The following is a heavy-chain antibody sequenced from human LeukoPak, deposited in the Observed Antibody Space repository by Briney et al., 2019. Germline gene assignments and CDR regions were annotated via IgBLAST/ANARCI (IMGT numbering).Heavy chain of an antibody. CDR1: GYIFNRYS. Sequence: ASVKVSCKASGYIFNRYSITWVRQAPGQGLEWMGWISGYHGNVNYAQKVQGRVTMTTDTSTNTAYMELRSLRSDDTAVYYCARDRADTAMGYFYYYGMDVWGQGTTVTVSS. CDR3: ARDRADTAMGYFYYYGMDV. CDR2: ISGYHGNV. V-gene: IGHV1-18*01. D-gene: IGHD5-18*01. J-gene: IGHJ6*02.